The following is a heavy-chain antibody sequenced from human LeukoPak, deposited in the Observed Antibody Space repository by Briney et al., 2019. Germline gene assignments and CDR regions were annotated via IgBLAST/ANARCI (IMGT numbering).Heavy chain of an antibody. Sequence: GESLKISCEGSGYSFTTYWIGWVRQMPGKGLEWMGIIYPGDSDTRYSPSFQGQVTISADKSISTAYLQRSSLRASDSAMYYCARQIREGYPYYFDYWGQGTLVTVSS. CDR1: GYSFTTYW. D-gene: IGHD5-24*01. CDR3: ARQIREGYPYYFDY. J-gene: IGHJ4*02. V-gene: IGHV5-51*01. CDR2: IYPGDSDT.